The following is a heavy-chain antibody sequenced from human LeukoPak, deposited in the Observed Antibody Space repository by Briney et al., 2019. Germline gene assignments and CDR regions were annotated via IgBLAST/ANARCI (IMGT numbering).Heavy chain of an antibody. CDR3: ARDKDIRKNSGLHAFDI. V-gene: IGHV3-30*04. D-gene: IGHD2-15*01. J-gene: IGHJ3*02. Sequence: GGSLRLSCAASGFTFSSYAMHWVRQAPGKGLEWVAVISYDGSNKYYADSVKGRFTISRDNSKNTLYLQMNSLRAEDTAVYYCARDKDIRKNSGLHAFDIWGQGTMVTVSS. CDR1: GFTFSSYA. CDR2: ISYDGSNK.